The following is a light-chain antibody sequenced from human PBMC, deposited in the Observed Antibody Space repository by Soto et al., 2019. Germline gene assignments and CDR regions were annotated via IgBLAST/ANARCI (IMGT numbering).Light chain of an antibody. CDR2: DAS. CDR3: QQRTNWPPWT. CDR1: QSIDIY. J-gene: IGKJ1*01. V-gene: IGKV3-11*01. Sequence: EIVLTQSPATLSLSPGERATLSCWASQSIDIYLAWYQQKPGQAPRLLIYDASNRATGIPARFSGSGSGTDFTLTISSLEPEDFAVYYCQQRTNWPPWTFGQGTKVDIK.